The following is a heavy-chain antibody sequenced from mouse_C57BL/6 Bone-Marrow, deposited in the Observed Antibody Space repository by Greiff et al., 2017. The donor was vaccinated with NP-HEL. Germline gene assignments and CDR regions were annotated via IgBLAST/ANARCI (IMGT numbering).Heavy chain of an antibody. D-gene: IGHD2-4*01. CDR1: GFTFSSYG. CDR3: ASPYDYDVAWFAY. J-gene: IGHJ3*01. V-gene: IGHV5-6*01. CDR2: ISSGGSYT. Sequence: EVQGVESGGDLVKPGGSLKLSCAASGFTFSSYGMSWVRQTPDKRLEWVATISSGGSYTYYPDSVKGRFTISRDNAKNTLYLQMSSLKSEDTAMYYCASPYDYDVAWFAYWGQGILVTVSA.